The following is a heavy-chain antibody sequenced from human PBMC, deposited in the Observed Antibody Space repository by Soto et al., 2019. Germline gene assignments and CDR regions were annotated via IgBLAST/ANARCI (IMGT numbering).Heavy chain of an antibody. CDR1: GYSFTSYW. Sequence: GESLKISWKGSGYSFTSYWICWVRQMAVKGLGSVGVIHPLDSYTSYIPSFQGQVTISADKSISTAYLQWTSLKASDTAMYYCASLIANDYGDYYFDYWGQGTLVTVSS. D-gene: IGHD4-17*01. CDR2: IHPLDSYT. J-gene: IGHJ4*02. CDR3: ASLIANDYGDYYFDY. V-gene: IGHV5-51*01.